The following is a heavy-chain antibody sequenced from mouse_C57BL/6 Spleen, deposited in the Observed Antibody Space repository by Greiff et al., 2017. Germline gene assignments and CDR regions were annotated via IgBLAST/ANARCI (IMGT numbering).Heavy chain of an antibody. J-gene: IGHJ4*01. CDR1: GYSITSGYY. CDR3: ARDRGAMDY. CDR2: ISYDGSN. Sequence: DVKLQESGPGLVKPSQSLSLTCSVTGYSITSGYYWNWIRQFPGNKLEGMGYISYDGSNNYNPSFKNRISITHDPSTNQFFLKLNSVTTEDTATYYCARDRGAMDYWGQGTSVTVSS. V-gene: IGHV3-6*01. D-gene: IGHD3-3*01.